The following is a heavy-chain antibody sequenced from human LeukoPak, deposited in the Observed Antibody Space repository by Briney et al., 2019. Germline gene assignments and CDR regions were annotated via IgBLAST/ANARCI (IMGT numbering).Heavy chain of an antibody. J-gene: IGHJ3*02. CDR3: ATLSTLVVVADTPRDDAVDI. D-gene: IGHD2-15*01. CDR2: INPNSGGT. V-gene: IGHV1-2*02. CDR1: GYTFTGYY. Sequence: ASVKVSCKASGYTFTGYYMHWVRQAPGQGLEWMGWINPNSGGTNYAQKFQGRVTITRDKSTSTAYMELSRLRSDDTAVYYCATLSTLVVVADTPRDDAVDIWGQGTMVTVSS.